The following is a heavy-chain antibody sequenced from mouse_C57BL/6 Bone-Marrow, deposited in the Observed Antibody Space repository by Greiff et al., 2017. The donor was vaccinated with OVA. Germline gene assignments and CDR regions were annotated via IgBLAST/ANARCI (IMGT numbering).Heavy chain of an antibody. J-gene: IGHJ1*03. CDR3: ARRGFLYYGSSYWYFDV. Sequence: VQLKESGPELVKPGASVKIPCKASGYTFTDYNMDWVKQSHGKSLEWIGDINPNNGGTIYNQKFKGKATLTVDKSSSTAYMELRSLTSEDTAVYYCARRGFLYYGSSYWYFDVWGTGTTVTVSS. CDR1: GYTFTDYN. D-gene: IGHD1-1*01. CDR2: INPNNGGT. V-gene: IGHV1-18*01.